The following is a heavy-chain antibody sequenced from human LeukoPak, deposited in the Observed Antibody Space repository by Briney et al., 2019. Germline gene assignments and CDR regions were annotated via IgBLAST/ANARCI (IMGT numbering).Heavy chain of an antibody. V-gene: IGHV1-2*02. D-gene: IGHD3-22*01. CDR3: ARDAGLTTYYYDSSGFPSVGY. CDR2: INPNSGGT. CDR1: GYTFTGYY. J-gene: IGHJ4*02. Sequence: VASVKVSCKASGYTFTGYYMHWVRQAPGQGLEWMGWINPNSGGTNYAQKFQGRVTMTRDTSISTAYMELSRLRSDDTAVYYCARDAGLTTYYYDSSGFPSVGYWGQGTLVTVSS.